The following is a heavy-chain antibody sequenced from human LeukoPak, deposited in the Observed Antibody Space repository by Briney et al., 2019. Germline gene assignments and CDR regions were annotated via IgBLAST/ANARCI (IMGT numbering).Heavy chain of an antibody. CDR1: GFTFSDYY. V-gene: IGHV3-11*01. CDR2: ISSSGSTI. Sequence: GRSLRLSCAASGFTFSDYYMSWIRQAPGKGLEWVSYISSSGSTIYYADSVKGRFTISRDNAKNSLYLQMNSLRAEDTAVYYCARVSTAPRSMVRGNWFGPWGQGTLVTVSS. D-gene: IGHD3-10*01. J-gene: IGHJ5*02. CDR3: ARVSTAPRSMVRGNWFGP.